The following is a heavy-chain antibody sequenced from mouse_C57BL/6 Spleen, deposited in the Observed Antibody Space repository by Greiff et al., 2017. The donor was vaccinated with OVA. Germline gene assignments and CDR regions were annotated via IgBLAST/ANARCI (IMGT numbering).Heavy chain of an antibody. D-gene: IGHD3-3*01. CDR2: IRNKANGYTT. Sequence: EVQLVESGGGLVQPGGSLSLSCAASGFTFTDYYMSWVRQPPGKALEWLGFIRNKANGYTTEYSASVKGRFTISRDNSQSILYLQMNALRAEDSATDYCARYTRGYFDVWGTGTTVTVSS. CDR1: GFTFTDYY. V-gene: IGHV7-3*01. CDR3: ARYTRGYFDV. J-gene: IGHJ1*03.